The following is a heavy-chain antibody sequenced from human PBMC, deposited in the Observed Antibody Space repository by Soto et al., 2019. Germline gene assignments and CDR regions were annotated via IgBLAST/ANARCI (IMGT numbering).Heavy chain of an antibody. V-gene: IGHV4-59*08. CDR1: GGSMSSYY. CDR3: ARLWGYYNDF. J-gene: IGHJ4*02. D-gene: IGHD3-22*01. CDR2: IYYSGST. Sequence: SETLSLTCTVSGGSMSSYYWSWIRQPPGKGLEWIGYIYYSGSTNYNPSLKSRVTISVDTSKNQFSLKVSSVTAADTAVYYCARLWGYYNDFWGQGTLLTVSS.